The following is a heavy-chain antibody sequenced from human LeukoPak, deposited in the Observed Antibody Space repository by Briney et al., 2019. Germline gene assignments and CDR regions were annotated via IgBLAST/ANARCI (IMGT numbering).Heavy chain of an antibody. CDR2: INHSGST. CDR3: ARGVGYYGSGSYYTVGY. Sequence: TSETLSLTCAVYGGSFSGYHWSWIRQPPGKGLEWIGEINHSGSTNYNSSLKSRVTISVDTSKNQFSLKLSSVTAADTAVYYCARGVGYYGSGSYYTVGYWGQGTLVTVSS. V-gene: IGHV4-34*01. CDR1: GGSFSGYH. D-gene: IGHD3-10*01. J-gene: IGHJ4*02.